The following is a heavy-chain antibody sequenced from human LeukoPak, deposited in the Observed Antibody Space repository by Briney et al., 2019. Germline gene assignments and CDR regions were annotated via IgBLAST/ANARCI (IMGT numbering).Heavy chain of an antibody. Sequence: PGGSLRLSCAASGFTFSSYAMSWVRQAPGKGLEWVSAISGSGGSTYYADSVKGRFTISRDNSKNTLYLQMNSLRAEDTAVYYCARGLDYGGNSPYFDPWGQGTLVTVSS. CDR2: ISGSGGST. D-gene: IGHD4-23*01. V-gene: IGHV3-23*01. CDR3: ARGLDYGGNSPYFDP. CDR1: GFTFSSYA. J-gene: IGHJ5*02.